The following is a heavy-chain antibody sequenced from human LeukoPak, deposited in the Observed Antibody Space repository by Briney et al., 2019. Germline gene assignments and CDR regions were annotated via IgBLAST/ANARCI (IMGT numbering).Heavy chain of an antibody. CDR3: ARLTGGYSYGYGDY. CDR1: DGSFSGYY. CDR2: INHSGST. Sequence: SETLSLTCAVYDGSFSGYYWSWIRQPPGKGLEWIGEINHSGSTNYNPSLKSRVTISVDTSKNQFSLKLSSVAAADTAVYYCARLTGGYSYGYGDYWGQGTLVTVSS. V-gene: IGHV4-34*01. D-gene: IGHD5-18*01. J-gene: IGHJ4*02.